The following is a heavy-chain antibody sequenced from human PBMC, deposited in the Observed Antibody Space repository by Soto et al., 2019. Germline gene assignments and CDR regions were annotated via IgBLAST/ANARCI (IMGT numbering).Heavy chain of an antibody. V-gene: IGHV4-59*08. CDR3: ARLIGDSWLDS. CDR1: GGNLISYG. Sequence: SVTLSLTCTVAGGNLISYGWSWIRKTPGKGLEWIGYIYYSGSTNYNPSLKSRVTISVDTSKNQFSLKLSSVTPDDTAVYYCARLIGDSWLDSWGQGTLVTVSS. J-gene: IGHJ5*01. CDR2: IYYSGST.